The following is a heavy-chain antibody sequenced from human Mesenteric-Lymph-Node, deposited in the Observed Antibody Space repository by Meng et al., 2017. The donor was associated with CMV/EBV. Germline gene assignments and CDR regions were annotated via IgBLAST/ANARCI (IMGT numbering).Heavy chain of an antibody. J-gene: IGHJ4*02. CDR1: GFTFSSYA. V-gene: IGHV3-30-3*01. Sequence: GESLKISCAASGFTFSSYAMHWVRQAPGKGPEWVAVISYDGSNKYYADSVKGRFTISRDNSKNTLYLQMNSLRAEDTAVYYCARDPGYFIDYWGQGTLVTVSS. CDR2: ISYDGSNK. CDR3: ARDPGYFIDY. D-gene: IGHD3-22*01.